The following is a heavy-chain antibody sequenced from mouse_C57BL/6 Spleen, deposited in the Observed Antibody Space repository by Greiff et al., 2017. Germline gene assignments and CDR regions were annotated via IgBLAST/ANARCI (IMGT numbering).Heavy chain of an antibody. D-gene: IGHD2-4*01. CDR1: GYTFTDYN. J-gene: IGHJ3*01. Sequence: EVQLQQSGPELVKPGASVKMSCKASGYTFTDYNMHWVKQSHGKSLEWIGYINPNNGGTSYNQKFKGKATLTVNKSSSTAYMELRSLTSEDSAVYYCAREGDYDYSWFAYWGQGTLVTVSA. CDR2: INPNNGGT. CDR3: AREGDYDYSWFAY. V-gene: IGHV1-22*01.